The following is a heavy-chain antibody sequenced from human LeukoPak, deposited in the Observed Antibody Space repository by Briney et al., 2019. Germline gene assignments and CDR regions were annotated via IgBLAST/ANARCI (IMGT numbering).Heavy chain of an antibody. V-gene: IGHV3-23*01. D-gene: IGHD4-23*01. CDR3: AKDGPTVVSPHDY. J-gene: IGHJ4*02. CDR1: GFTFSSYA. Sequence: GGSLRLSCAASGFTFSSYAMSWVRQAPRKGLEWVSNIGGSGISTYYADSVKGRFTISRDTSKNTLSLQMDSLRAEDTAVYYCAKDGPTVVSPHDYWGQGTLVTVSS. CDR2: IGGSGIST.